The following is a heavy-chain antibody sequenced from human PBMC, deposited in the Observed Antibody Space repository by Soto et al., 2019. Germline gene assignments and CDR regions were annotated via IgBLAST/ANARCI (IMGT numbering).Heavy chain of an antibody. D-gene: IGHD2-2*01. CDR2: IRSKAYGGTT. Sequence: GRSLRLSCTASGFTFGDYAMSWFRQAPEKRLERVGFIRSKAYGGTTEYAASVKGRFTISRDDSKSIAYLQMNSLKTEDTAVYYCTNPGEREWDCSSTSCYYYVWGKGTTVTVSS. J-gene: IGHJ6*04. CDR1: GFTFGDYA. V-gene: IGHV3-49*03. CDR3: TNPGEREWDCSSTSCYYYV.